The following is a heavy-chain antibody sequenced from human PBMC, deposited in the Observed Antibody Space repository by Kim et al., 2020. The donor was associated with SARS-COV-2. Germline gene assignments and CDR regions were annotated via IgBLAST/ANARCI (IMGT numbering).Heavy chain of an antibody. Sequence: LSLTCAASGIIVSDNYMDWVRPVPGKGLEWVSDIYPGGSAYYRDSVRGRFTISRDHSKNTLYLQMNSLSAEDTAIYYCVREKDWAFDYWGQGALVTVSS. CDR1: GIIVSDNY. D-gene: IGHD3-9*01. CDR2: IYPGGSA. J-gene: IGHJ4*02. CDR3: VREKDWAFDY. V-gene: IGHV3-66*01.